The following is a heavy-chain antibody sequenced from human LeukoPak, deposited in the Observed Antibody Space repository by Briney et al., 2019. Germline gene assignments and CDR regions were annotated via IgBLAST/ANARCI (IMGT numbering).Heavy chain of an antibody. D-gene: IGHD3-10*01. J-gene: IGHJ5*02. CDR1: GGSISSSSYY. Sequence: PSETLSLTCTVSGGSISSSSYYWGWIRQPPGKGLEWIGSIYYSGSTYYNPSLKSRVTISVDTSKNQFSLKLSSVTAADTAVYYCARPQALGGSLLSYYGSGNWFDPWGQGTLVTVSS. CDR3: ARPQALGGSLLSYYGSGNWFDP. CDR2: IYYSGST. V-gene: IGHV4-39*01.